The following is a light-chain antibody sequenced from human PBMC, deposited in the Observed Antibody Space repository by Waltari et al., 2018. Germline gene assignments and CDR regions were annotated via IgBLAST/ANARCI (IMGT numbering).Light chain of an antibody. V-gene: IGLV2-11*01. CDR3: CSYAGSITFWV. Sequence: QSALTQPRSVSGSPGQSVTISCTGTSSDVGGDNYVPWYHQHPGKAPKLIIYDVTKRPSGVPDRFSASKSDNTASLTISGLQAEDEADYYCCSYAGSITFWVFGGGTKLTVL. CDR2: DVT. J-gene: IGLJ3*02. CDR1: SSDVGGDNY.